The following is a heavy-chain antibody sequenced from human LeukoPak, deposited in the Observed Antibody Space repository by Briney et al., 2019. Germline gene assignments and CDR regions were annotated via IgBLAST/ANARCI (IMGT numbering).Heavy chain of an antibody. D-gene: IGHD3-3*01. CDR2: ISSNSSYI. CDR1: GFTFSSYS. Sequence: GGSLRLSCAASGFTFSSYSMNWVRQAPGKGLEWVSSISSNSSYIYYADSVKGRFTISRDNAKNSLYLQMNSLRAEDTAVYYCARDRDDSYYMDVWGKGTTVTVSS. CDR3: ARDRDDSYYMDV. J-gene: IGHJ6*03. V-gene: IGHV3-21*01.